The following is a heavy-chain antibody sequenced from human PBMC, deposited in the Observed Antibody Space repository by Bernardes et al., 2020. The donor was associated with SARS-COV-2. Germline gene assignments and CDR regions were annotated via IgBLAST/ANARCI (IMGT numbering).Heavy chain of an antibody. CDR3: AREERDYSSSWYRLYYYYGMDV. Sequence: SVKVSCKASGYTFTSYGISWVRQAPGQGLEWMGWISAYNGNTNYAQKLQGRVTMTTDTSTSTAYMELRSLRSDDTAVYYCAREERDYSSSWYRLYYYYGMDVWGQGTTVTVSS. CDR1: GYTFTSYG. D-gene: IGHD6-13*01. CDR2: ISAYNGNT. J-gene: IGHJ6*02. V-gene: IGHV1-18*01.